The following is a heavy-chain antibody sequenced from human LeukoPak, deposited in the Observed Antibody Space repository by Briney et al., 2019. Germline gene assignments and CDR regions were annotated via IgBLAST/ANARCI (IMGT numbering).Heavy chain of an antibody. CDR1: GFTFSSYE. J-gene: IGHJ4*02. Sequence: PGGSLRLSCAASGFTFSSYEMNWVRQAPGKGLEWVSYISSSGSTIYYADSVKGRFTISRDNAKNSLYLQMNSLRAEGTAVYYCARDLTAAAVSGSYYFDYWGQGTLVTVSS. CDR2: ISSSGSTI. V-gene: IGHV3-48*03. CDR3: ARDLTAAAVSGSYYFDY. D-gene: IGHD6-13*01.